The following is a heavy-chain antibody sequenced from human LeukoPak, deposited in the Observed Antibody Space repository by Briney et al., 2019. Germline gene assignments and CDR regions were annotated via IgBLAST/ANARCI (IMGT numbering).Heavy chain of an antibody. J-gene: IGHJ5*02. V-gene: IGHV1-2*02. CDR2: INPNSGAT. CDR1: GYTFTGYY. CDR3: ARDLSGGYNSCLFDP. Sequence: GASVKVSCKASGYTFTGYYMHWVRQAPGQGLEWMGWINPNSGATNYAQKFQGRVTMTRDTSITTAYMELSRLRSDDTAVYYCARDLSGGYNSCLFDPWGQGTLVTVSS. D-gene: IGHD5-24*01.